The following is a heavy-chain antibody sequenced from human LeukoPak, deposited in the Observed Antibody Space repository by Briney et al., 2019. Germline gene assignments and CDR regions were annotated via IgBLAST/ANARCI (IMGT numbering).Heavy chain of an antibody. CDR1: GFTFSSCG. CDR2: IRSDGSNK. CDR3: AKDATIFGVVRLGYMDV. V-gene: IGHV3-30*02. Sequence: GGSLRISCAASGFTFSSCGMHWVGQAPGKGLEWVAFIRSDGSNKYYADSVKGRFAISRDNSKNTLYLQMNSLRAEDTAVYYCAKDATIFGVVRLGYMDVWGKGTTVTVSS. J-gene: IGHJ6*03. D-gene: IGHD3-3*01.